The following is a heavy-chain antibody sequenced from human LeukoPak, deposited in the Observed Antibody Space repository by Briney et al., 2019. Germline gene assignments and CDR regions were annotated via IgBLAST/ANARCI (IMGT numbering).Heavy chain of an antibody. CDR3: ARSYGGNASLFDY. V-gene: IGHV4-59*01. Sequence: SETLSLTCTVSGGSISSYYWSLIRQPPGKGLEWIGYIHYSGSPTYNPSLKSRVTILVDTSKNQFSLKLSSVTAADTAVYYCARSYGGNASLFDYWGEGTLVTVSS. D-gene: IGHD4-23*01. CDR1: GGSISSYY. J-gene: IGHJ4*02. CDR2: IHYSGSP.